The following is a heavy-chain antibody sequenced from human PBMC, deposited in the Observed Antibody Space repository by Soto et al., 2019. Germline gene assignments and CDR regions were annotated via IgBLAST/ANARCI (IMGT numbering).Heavy chain of an antibody. CDR2: IYESGST. D-gene: IGHD3-10*01. CDR3: ARARITLVREIIKYNMDI. V-gene: IGHV4-59*01. CDR1: GGSIGSYY. J-gene: IGHJ6*02. Sequence: PSETLSLTCTVSGGSIGSYYWSWIRQPPGKGLERIGYIYESGSTNSNPSLQSRVTISVDTSKNQFYLNLSPVTAADTATYYCARARITLVREIIKYNMDIWGQGTTVTVSS.